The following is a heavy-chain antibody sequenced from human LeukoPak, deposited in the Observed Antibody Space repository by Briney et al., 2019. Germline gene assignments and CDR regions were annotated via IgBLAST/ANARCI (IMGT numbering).Heavy chain of an antibody. J-gene: IGHJ1*01. CDR3: ARGPIAGLGAGALRSLAGGFGEYFQH. D-gene: IGHD6-13*01. Sequence: PGGSQTLSCAASGLTLCSYPMHCVRHAPGEGREWVADISYDESNKYYAQSVKGGFTISRDNSKNTLYLQMQSLRAEDTAVYYCARGPIAGLGAGALRSLAGGFGEYFQHWGQGTLVTVSS. V-gene: IGHV3-30*17. CDR1: GLTLCSYP. CDR2: ISYDESNK.